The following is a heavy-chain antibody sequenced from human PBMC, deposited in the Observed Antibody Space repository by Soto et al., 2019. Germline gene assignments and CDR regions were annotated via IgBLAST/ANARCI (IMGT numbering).Heavy chain of an antibody. CDR1: GVSISSSSYY. CDR2: IYYSGST. D-gene: IGHD6-6*01. J-gene: IGHJ4*02. Sequence: SETLSLTCTVSGVSISSSSYYWGWIRQPPGKGLEWIGSIYYSGSTYYNPSLKSRVAISVDTSKNQFSLKLSSVTAADTAVYYCARQIRLGRGPPVLAPYSSSSSLDYWGQGTLVTVSS. CDR3: ARQIRLGRGPPVLAPYSSSSSLDY. V-gene: IGHV4-39*01.